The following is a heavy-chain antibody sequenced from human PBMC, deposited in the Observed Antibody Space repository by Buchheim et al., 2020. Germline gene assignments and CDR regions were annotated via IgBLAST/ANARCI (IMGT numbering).Heavy chain of an antibody. Sequence: QVQLQESGPGLVKPSQTLSLTCTVSGGSISSGGYYWSWIRQHPGKGLEWIGYIYYSGSTYYNPSLKSRVTISVDTSTNQFSLKLSSVTAADTAVYYCATSMRGVVVPAARTPTEYFQHWGQGTL. CDR2: IYYSGST. CDR1: GGSISSGGYY. J-gene: IGHJ1*01. V-gene: IGHV4-31*03. D-gene: IGHD2-2*01. CDR3: ATSMRGVVVPAARTPTEYFQH.